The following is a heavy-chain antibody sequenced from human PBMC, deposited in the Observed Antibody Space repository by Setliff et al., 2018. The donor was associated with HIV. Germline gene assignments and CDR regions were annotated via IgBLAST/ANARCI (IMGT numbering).Heavy chain of an antibody. CDR1: GGSVSGHY. CDR2: ITPSGDT. CDR3: ARGYSSSYYFDY. Sequence: PSETLSLTCAVYGGSVSGHYWGWFRQPPGKGLEWIGEITPSGDTNYIPSLKSRVTMSLDTSKNQFSLKLSSVTAADTAVYYCARGYSSSYYFDYWGQGTLVTVSS. D-gene: IGHD6-13*01. J-gene: IGHJ4*02. V-gene: IGHV4-34*01.